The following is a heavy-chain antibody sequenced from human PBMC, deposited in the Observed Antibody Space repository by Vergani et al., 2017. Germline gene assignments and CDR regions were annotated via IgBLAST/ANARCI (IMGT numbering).Heavy chain of an antibody. Sequence: QVQLQQWGAGLLKPSETLSLTCAVYGGSFSGYYWSWIRQPPGKGLEWIGVINHSGSTNYNPSLKSRVTISVDTSKNQFSLKLSSVTAADTAVYYCARVRVAAVTDTLYYYYGMDVWGQGTTVTVSS. CDR3: ARVRVAAVTDTLYYYYGMDV. CDR2: INHSGST. D-gene: IGHD2-15*01. CDR1: GGSFSGYY. V-gene: IGHV4-34*01. J-gene: IGHJ6*02.